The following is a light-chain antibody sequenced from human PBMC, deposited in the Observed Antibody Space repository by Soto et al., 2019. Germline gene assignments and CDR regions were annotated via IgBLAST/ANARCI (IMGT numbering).Light chain of an antibody. J-gene: IGKJ4*01. CDR1: QSLSSTN. Sequence: LRQSQGAQSFCRRERVTLRCPASQSLSSTNLAWYQHKPGQAPRLLIYDASSRATGIPDRFSGSGSGTDFALTISRLEPEDFAMYYCQQYGYLVTFGGGTKVDI. CDR3: QQYGYLVT. CDR2: DAS. V-gene: IGKV3-20*01.